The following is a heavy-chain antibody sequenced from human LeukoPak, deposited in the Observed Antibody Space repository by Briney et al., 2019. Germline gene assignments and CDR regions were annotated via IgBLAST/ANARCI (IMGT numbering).Heavy chain of an antibody. Sequence: SETLSLTCTVSGGSISSYYWSWIRQPAGKGLEWIGRIYTSGSTDYNPSLKSRVTMSVDTSKNQFSLKLSSVTAADTAVYYCARDVPGGGYQYYFDYWGQGTLVTVSS. J-gene: IGHJ4*02. CDR3: ARDVPGGGYQYYFDY. V-gene: IGHV4-4*07. CDR1: GGSISSYY. CDR2: IYTSGST. D-gene: IGHD5-12*01.